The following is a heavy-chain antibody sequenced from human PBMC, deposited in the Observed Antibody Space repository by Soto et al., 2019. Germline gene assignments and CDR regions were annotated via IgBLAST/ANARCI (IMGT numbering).Heavy chain of an antibody. Sequence: GGSLRLSCAASGFTFSSYGMHWVRQAPGKGLEWVAVISYDGSNKYYADSVKGRFTIPRYNSKNTLYLQMNSLRAEYTAVYYCAKGWDYVWGSYRYSYFDYWGQVTLVTVSS. V-gene: IGHV3-30*18. CDR3: AKGWDYVWGSYRYSYFDY. CDR2: ISYDGSNK. D-gene: IGHD3-16*02. J-gene: IGHJ4*02. CDR1: GFTFSSYG.